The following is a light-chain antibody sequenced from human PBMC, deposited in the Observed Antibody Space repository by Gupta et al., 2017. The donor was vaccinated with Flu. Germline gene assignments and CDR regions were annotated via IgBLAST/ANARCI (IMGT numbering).Light chain of an antibody. CDR2: GAS. CDR3: QRQNTSSRLYD. CDR1: QSVPSNF. V-gene: IGKV3-20*01. Sequence: PGERATLSCSASQSVPSNFLAWYQQRPGQAPRLLISGASSRATGIPDRFSGSGDGTDCTITISRREPEDFEVYYCQRQNTSSRLYDFGPGTKVEI. J-gene: IGKJ2*01.